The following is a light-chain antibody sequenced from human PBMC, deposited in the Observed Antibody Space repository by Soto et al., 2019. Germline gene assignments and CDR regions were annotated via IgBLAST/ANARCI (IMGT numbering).Light chain of an antibody. Sequence: DIQMTQSPSSLSTSVGDRVTITCRASQSISNYLNWYQQKQGKAPKLLIYAGSSLQSGVPSRFSGSGSGTEFTLTISSLQPEDSATYYCHQSYVNPPGVGQGTKLEIK. CDR3: HQSYVNPPG. CDR1: QSISNY. CDR2: AGS. J-gene: IGKJ2*01. V-gene: IGKV1-39*01.